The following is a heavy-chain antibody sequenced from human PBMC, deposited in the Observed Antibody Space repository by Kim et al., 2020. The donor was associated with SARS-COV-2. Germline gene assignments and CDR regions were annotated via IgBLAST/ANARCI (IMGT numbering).Heavy chain of an antibody. V-gene: IGHV4-31*03. CDR1: GVSISSGGYY. CDR3: ARSLDGYNFAY. Sequence: SETLSLTCSVSGVSISSGGYYWSWIRQHPGKGLEWIGYIYYSGSTYYNPSLKSRLAISVDTSKNHFSLNLTSVTAADTAVYYCARSLDGYNFAYWGQGTL. J-gene: IGHJ4*02. D-gene: IGHD5-12*01. CDR2: IYYSGST.